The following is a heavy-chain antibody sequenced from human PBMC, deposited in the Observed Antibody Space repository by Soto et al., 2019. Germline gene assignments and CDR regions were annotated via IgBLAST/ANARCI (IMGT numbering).Heavy chain of an antibody. CDR3: SRDVDFCEEDV. J-gene: IGHJ6*02. D-gene: IGHD2-15*01. CDR1: GCSVSGGSYY. V-gene: IGHV4-61*01. CDR2: IYFSGRT. Sequence: PSETLSLTCTVSGCSVSGGSYYWNWIRQPPGKGLEWIGYIYFSGRTNYNPSLKSRVTISIDTSKNQFSLKLTSATAADTAVYYCSRDVDFCEEDVWGQGTTVTVSS.